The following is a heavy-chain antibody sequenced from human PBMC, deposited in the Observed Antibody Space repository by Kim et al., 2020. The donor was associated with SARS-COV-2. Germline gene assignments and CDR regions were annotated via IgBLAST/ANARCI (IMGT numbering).Heavy chain of an antibody. V-gene: IGHV3-64D*09. Sequence: GGSLRLSCSASGFTFSSYAMHWVRQAPGKGLEYVSAISSNGGSTYYADSVKGRFTSSRDNSKNTLYLQMSSLRAEDTAVYYCVKDLGQYSYGSRGDYWGQGTLVTVSS. CDR3: VKDLGQYSYGSRGDY. J-gene: IGHJ4*02. CDR1: GFTFSSYA. D-gene: IGHD5-18*01. CDR2: ISSNGGST.